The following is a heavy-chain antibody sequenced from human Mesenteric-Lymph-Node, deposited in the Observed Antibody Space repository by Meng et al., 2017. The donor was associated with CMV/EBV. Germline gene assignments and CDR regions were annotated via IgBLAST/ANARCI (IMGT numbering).Heavy chain of an antibody. CDR1: GGSVSSGDYY. CDR2: IYNTSIT. Sequence: SETLSLTCTVSGGSVSSGDYYWSWIRQSPGTGLEWIGYIYNTSITHYNPSLNSRVTVSVDTSKNQFSLKLSSVTAAYSAVYFCARSIDPTSRTSAQIHYFGMEVWGQGTTVTVSS. CDR3: ARSIDPTSRTSAQIHYFGMEV. D-gene: IGHD2-2*01. J-gene: IGHJ6*02. V-gene: IGHV4-30-4*08.